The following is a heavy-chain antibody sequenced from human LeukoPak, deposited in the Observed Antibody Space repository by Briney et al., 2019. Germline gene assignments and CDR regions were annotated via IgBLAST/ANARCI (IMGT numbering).Heavy chain of an antibody. Sequence: ASVKVTCKASGYTFTGYYIHWVRQAPGQGLEWMGWLNPNSGATNVAQKFQGRVTMTRDTSINTAYMEMSSLRSDGTAVYYCARGFQWLVPAEYFQHWGQGTVVTVSS. CDR1: GYTFTGYY. CDR3: ARGFQWLVPAEYFQH. V-gene: IGHV1-2*02. CDR2: LNPNSGAT. J-gene: IGHJ1*01. D-gene: IGHD6-19*01.